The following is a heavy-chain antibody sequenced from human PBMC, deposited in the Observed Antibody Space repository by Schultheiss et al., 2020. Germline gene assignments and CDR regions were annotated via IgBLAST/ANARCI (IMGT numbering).Heavy chain of an antibody. CDR2: ISYDGSNK. Sequence: GESLKISCAASGFTFSSYAMHWVRQAPGKGLEWVAVISYDGSNKYYADSVKGRFTISRDNSKNTLYLQMNSLRAEDTAVYYCARVTDIPYYYYGMDVWGQGTTVTVSS. CDR3: ARVTDIPYYYYGMDV. CDR1: GFTFSSYA. J-gene: IGHJ6*02. D-gene: IGHD2-15*01. V-gene: IGHV3-30*01.